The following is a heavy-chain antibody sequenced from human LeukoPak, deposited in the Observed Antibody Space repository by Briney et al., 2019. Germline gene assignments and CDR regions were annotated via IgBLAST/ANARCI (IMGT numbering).Heavy chain of an antibody. J-gene: IGHJ5*02. D-gene: IGHD2-2*01. Sequence: SETLSLTCTVSGGSISSYYWSWIRQPPGKGLEWIGYIYYSGSTNYNPSLKSRVTISVDTSKNQFSLKLSSVTAADTAVYYCARGCTSCYYNWFDPWGQGTLATVSS. V-gene: IGHV4-59*01. CDR1: GGSISSYY. CDR3: ARGCTSCYYNWFDP. CDR2: IYYSGST.